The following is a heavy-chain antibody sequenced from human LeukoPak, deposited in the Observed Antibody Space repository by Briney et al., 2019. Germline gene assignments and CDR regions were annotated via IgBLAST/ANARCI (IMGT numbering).Heavy chain of an antibody. CDR2: ISYDGSNK. CDR1: GFTFSSND. D-gene: IGHD2/OR15-2a*01. CDR3: ANRYEY. Sequence: GGSRRLSCAASGFTFSSNDMHWVRQAPGKGLEWVAVISYDGSNKYYADSVKGRFTISRDNSKNTLYLQMNSLRAEDTAVYYRANRYEYWGQGTLVTVSS. V-gene: IGHV3-30*18. J-gene: IGHJ4*02.